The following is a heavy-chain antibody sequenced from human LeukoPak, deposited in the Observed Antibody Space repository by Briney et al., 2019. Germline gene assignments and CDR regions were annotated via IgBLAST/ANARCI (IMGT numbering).Heavy chain of an antibody. CDR2: ISYDGSNK. CDR3: AKDYDFWSGYSSTPFDY. D-gene: IGHD3-3*01. V-gene: IGHV3-30*18. Sequence: EGSLRLSCAASGFTFSSYGMHWVRQAPGKGLEWVAVISYDGSNKYYADSVKGRFTISRDNSKNTLYLQMNSLRAEDTAVYYCAKDYDFWSGYSSTPFDYWGQGTLVTVSS. J-gene: IGHJ4*02. CDR1: GFTFSSYG.